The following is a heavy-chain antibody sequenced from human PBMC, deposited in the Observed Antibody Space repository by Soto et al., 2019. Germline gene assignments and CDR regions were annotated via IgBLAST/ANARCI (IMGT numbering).Heavy chain of an antibody. D-gene: IGHD3-10*01. CDR2: IFRTGSA. CDR1: GGSISSYSC. CDR3: AKYDSGSGTSGGGWFDP. V-gene: IGHV4-4*02. J-gene: IGHJ5*02. Sequence: PSETLSLTCAVSGGSISSYSCWSFVRQAPGKGLEWIGEIFRTGSANYNPSLKGRVTISIDESKNQFSLKVNSVTAADTALYYCAKYDSGSGTSGGGWFDPWGQGTLVTVSS.